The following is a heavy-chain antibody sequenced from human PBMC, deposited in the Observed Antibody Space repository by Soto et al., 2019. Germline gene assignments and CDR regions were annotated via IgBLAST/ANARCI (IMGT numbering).Heavy chain of an antibody. D-gene: IGHD3-16*01. CDR2: IYWDDDK. V-gene: IGHV2-5*02. J-gene: IGHJ3*02. CDR1: GFSLSTSGVG. CDR3: AHREIAFGGDAFDI. Sequence: QITLKESGPTLVKPTQTLTLTCTFSGFSLSTSGVGVGWIRQPPGKALEWLALIYWDDDKRYSPSLKSRLTITKDTSKSQVVLTMTNMDPVDTATYYCAHREIAFGGDAFDIWGQGTMVTVSS.